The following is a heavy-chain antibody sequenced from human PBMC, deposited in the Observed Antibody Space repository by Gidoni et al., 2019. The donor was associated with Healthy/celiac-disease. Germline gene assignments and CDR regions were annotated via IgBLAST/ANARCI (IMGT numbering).Heavy chain of an antibody. J-gene: IGHJ6*02. Sequence: QVQLVESGGGVVQPGRSLRLSCAASGFTFSSYGMHWVRQAPGKGLEWVAVISYEGSNKYYADSVKGRFTISRDNSKNTLYLQMNSLRAEDTAVYYCVSAMTYYYYYGMDVWGQGTTVTVSS. D-gene: IGHD2-2*01. CDR2: ISYEGSNK. CDR3: VSAMTYYYYYGMDV. V-gene: IGHV3-30*03. CDR1: GFTFSSYG.